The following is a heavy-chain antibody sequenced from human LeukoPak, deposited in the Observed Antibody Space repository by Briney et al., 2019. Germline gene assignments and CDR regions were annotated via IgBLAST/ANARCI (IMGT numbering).Heavy chain of an antibody. Sequence: SGGSQRLSCAASGFSFGDYGMSWVRQAPGKGLEWVSGITWNGESTSYAESVKGRFTISRDNSRNFLYLQMNSLGAEDTAVYYCAMGPYYHDSSGYYYWGQGTLVTVSS. D-gene: IGHD3-22*01. CDR2: ITWNGEST. J-gene: IGHJ4*02. V-gene: IGHV3-20*04. CDR3: AMGPYYHDSSGYYY. CDR1: GFSFGDYG.